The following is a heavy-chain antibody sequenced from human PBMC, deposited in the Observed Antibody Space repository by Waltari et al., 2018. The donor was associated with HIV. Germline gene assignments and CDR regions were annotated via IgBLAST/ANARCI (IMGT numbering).Heavy chain of an antibody. CDR2: VYPDDTT. D-gene: IGHD3-22*01. CDR3: ATGVRYYGP. Sequence: EVLLAESGGGLIQPGGYLGLSCTAATSSTSAKHVTWIRQAPGGSLEWVAVVYPDDTTHYADSVSGRFTISRAKSRTKVFLLMNSLFVDDTATYFCATGVRYYGPWGQGTRVTVSS. J-gene: IGHJ5*02. CDR1: TSSTSAKH. V-gene: IGHV3-53*01.